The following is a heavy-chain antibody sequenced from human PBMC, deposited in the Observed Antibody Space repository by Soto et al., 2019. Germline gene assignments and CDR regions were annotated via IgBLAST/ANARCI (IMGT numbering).Heavy chain of an antibody. CDR2: ISSRGTYI. CDR3: ARSDYGDYRWGYFDL. Sequence: EVQLVESGGGLVKPGGSLRLSCAASGFTFSSYSMNWVRQAPGKGLEWVSSISSRGTYIYYADSVKGRFTISRDNAKNPLYLQMNSLRAEDTAVYYCARSDYGDYRWGYFDLWGRGTLVTVSS. CDR1: GFTFSSYS. D-gene: IGHD4-17*01. V-gene: IGHV3-21*01. J-gene: IGHJ2*01.